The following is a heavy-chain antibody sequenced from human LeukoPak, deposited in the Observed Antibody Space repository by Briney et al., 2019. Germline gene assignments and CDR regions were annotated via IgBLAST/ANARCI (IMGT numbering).Heavy chain of an antibody. D-gene: IGHD6-13*01. V-gene: IGHV3-48*02. J-gene: IGHJ4*02. Sequence: PGGSLRLSCAASGFTFSNYAMSWVRQAPGKGLEWVSHISSSSSWIYYADSVKGGFTISRDNDKKSLHLQMNSLRDEDTAVYYCARDGTREQQVVPSDYWGQGTLVTVSS. CDR2: ISSSSSWI. CDR3: ARDGTREQQVVPSDY. CDR1: GFTFSNYA.